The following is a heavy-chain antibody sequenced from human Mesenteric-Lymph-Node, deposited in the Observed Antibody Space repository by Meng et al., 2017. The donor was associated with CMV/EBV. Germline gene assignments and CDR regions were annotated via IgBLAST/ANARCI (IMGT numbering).Heavy chain of an antibody. CDR3: ARDDKGGNGYDPYYYFAMDV. CDR2: IKQDGSEK. Sequence: GESLKISCAASGFTFSNYWMSWVRQAPGKGLEWVANIKQDGSEKYYVDSVKGRFTISRDNAKNSLYLQMNSLRAEDTAVYYCARDDKGGNGYDPYYYFAMDVWGQGTTVTVSS. CDR1: GFTFSNYW. V-gene: IGHV3-7*01. J-gene: IGHJ6*02. D-gene: IGHD5-12*01.